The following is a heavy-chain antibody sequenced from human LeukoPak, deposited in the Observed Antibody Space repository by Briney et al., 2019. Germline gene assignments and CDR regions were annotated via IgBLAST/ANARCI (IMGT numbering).Heavy chain of an antibody. V-gene: IGHV3-21*01. CDR1: GLPFISNS. CDR3: ARISLLDAFDI. J-gene: IGHJ3*02. Sequence: GGSLRLSCAAPGLPFISNSMNWVRQAPGKGLDGVSSISSSSSYIYYADSVKGRFTISRDNAKNSLYLQMNSLRAEDTAVYYCARISLLDAFDIWGQGTMVTVSS. CDR2: ISSSSSYI.